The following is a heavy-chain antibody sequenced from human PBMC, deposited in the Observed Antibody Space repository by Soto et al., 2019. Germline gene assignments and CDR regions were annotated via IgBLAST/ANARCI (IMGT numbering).Heavy chain of an antibody. CDR2: ISYDGNNK. V-gene: IGHV3-30-3*01. CDR1: GFTFSSYA. J-gene: IGHJ5*02. CDR3: ARSQQTTVTSPIADP. Sequence: LSCAASGFTFSSYAMHWVRQAPGKGLGWVTVISYDGNNKYYADSVKGRFTISRDNSKNTLYLQMNSLRTEDTGVYYCARSQQTTVTSPIADPWGQGTLVDVSS. D-gene: IGHD4-17*01.